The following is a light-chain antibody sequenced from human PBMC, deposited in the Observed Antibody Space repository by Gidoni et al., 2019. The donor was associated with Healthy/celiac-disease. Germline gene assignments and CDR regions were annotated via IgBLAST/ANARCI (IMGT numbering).Light chain of an antibody. Sequence: QSALTQPASVSGSPGQSITISCTGTSSDVGGYNYVYCYQQHPGKAPKLMIYEVSNRPSGVSNRCSGSKSGNTASLTISGLQAEDEADYYCSSYTSSSTLRVFGGGTKLTVL. V-gene: IGLV2-14*01. CDR2: EVS. CDR3: SSYTSSSTLRV. CDR1: SSDVGGYNY. J-gene: IGLJ3*02.